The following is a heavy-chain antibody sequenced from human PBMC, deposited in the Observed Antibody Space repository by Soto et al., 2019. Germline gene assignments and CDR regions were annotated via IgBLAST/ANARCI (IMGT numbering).Heavy chain of an antibody. D-gene: IGHD1-26*01. CDR1: GYIFTSYR. Sequence: PGESLKISCNGSGYIFTSYRIGWVRQMPGKGLEWMGIIYPGDSDTRCSPSFQGQVTISADKSISTAYLQWSSLKASDTATYYCARQAYSGSYYPDYWGQGTLVTVSS. J-gene: IGHJ4*02. V-gene: IGHV5-51*01. CDR3: ARQAYSGSYYPDY. CDR2: IYPGDSDT.